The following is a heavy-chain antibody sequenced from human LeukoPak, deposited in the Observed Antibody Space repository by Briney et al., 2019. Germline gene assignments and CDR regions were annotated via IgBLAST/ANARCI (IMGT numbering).Heavy chain of an antibody. J-gene: IGHJ4*02. V-gene: IGHV3-23*01. Sequence: PGGSLRLSCAASGFTFSSYGMSWVRQAPGEGLEWVSAMSGSGGMTYSADSVKGRFTISRDNSKDTMYLQMNSVRAEDTAIYYCAKGPFFYYDASGYNYFESWGQGTLVTVSS. CDR1: GFTFSSYG. D-gene: IGHD3-22*01. CDR2: MSGSGGMT. CDR3: AKGPFFYYDASGYNYFES.